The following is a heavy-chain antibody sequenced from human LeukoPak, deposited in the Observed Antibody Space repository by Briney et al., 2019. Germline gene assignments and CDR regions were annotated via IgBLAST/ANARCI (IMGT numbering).Heavy chain of an antibody. CDR1: GFTFSSYG. D-gene: IGHD4-23*01. V-gene: IGHV3-33*08. J-gene: IGHJ5*02. CDR3: ARGDGGVYRTYNLFDP. Sequence: PGGSLRLSCAASGFTFSSYGTHWVRQAPGKGLEWVAVIWYDGTNKFYTDSVKGRFTISRDNSMNMLYLQMDSLRAEDTAVYYCARGDGGVYRTYNLFDPWGQGTLVSVSS. CDR2: IWYDGTNK.